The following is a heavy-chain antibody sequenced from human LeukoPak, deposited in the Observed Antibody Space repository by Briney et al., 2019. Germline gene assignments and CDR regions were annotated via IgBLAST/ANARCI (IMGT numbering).Heavy chain of an antibody. D-gene: IGHD2-15*01. V-gene: IGHV3-11*03. CDR3: ARYCSGGSCYPPRWFDP. CDR1: GFTFSDYY. CDR2: ISSSSSYT. Sequence: PGGSLRLSCAASGFTFSDYYMSWIRQAPGKGLEWVSYISSSSSYTNYADSVKGRFTISRDNAKNSLYLQMNSLRAEDTAVYYCARYCSGGSCYPPRWFDPWGQGTLVTVSS. J-gene: IGHJ5*02.